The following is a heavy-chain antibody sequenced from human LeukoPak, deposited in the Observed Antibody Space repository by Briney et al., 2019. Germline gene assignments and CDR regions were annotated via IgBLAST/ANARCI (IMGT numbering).Heavy chain of an antibody. Sequence: SQTLSLTCTVSGGSISSGDYSWSWIRQPPGKGLEWIGYIYYSGSTYYNPSLKSRVTISVDTSKNQFSLKLSSVTAADTAVYYCARVRVGYCSSTSCYYYYGMDVWGQGTTVTVSS. CDR2: IYYSGST. CDR3: ARVRVGYCSSTSCYYYYGMDV. V-gene: IGHV4-30-4*01. D-gene: IGHD2-2*01. CDR1: GGSISSGDYS. J-gene: IGHJ6*02.